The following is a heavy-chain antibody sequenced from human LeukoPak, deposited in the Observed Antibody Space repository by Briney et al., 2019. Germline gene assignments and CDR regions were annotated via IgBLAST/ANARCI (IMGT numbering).Heavy chain of an antibody. V-gene: IGHV1-2*02. CDR1: GYTFTSYD. D-gene: IGHD7-27*01. CDR2: INPNSGGT. CDR3: ARGRGDHYFDY. J-gene: IGHJ4*02. Sequence: ASVKVSCKASGYTFTSYDINWVRQATGQGLEWMGWINPNSGGTNYAQKFQGRVTMTRDTSISTAYMELSRLRSDDTAVYYCARGRGDHYFDYWGQGTLVTVSS.